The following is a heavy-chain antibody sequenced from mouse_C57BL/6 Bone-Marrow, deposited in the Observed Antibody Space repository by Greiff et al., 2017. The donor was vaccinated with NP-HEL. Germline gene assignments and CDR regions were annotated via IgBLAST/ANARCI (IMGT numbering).Heavy chain of an antibody. Sequence: VQLVESGGGLVQPGGSLKLSCAASGFTFSDYYMYWVRQTPEKRLEWVAYISNGGGSTYYPDTVKGRFTISRDNAKNTLYLQMSRLKSEDTAMYYCARQDGYWRYYYAMDYWGQGTSVTVSS. CDR3: ARQDGYWRYYYAMDY. CDR1: GFTFSDYY. CDR2: ISNGGGST. D-gene: IGHD2-3*01. J-gene: IGHJ4*01. V-gene: IGHV5-12*01.